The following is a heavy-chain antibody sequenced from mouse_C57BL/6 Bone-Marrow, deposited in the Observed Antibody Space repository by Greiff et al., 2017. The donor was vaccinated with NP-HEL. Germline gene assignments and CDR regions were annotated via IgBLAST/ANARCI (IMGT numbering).Heavy chain of an antibody. CDR2: IDPDNGDT. J-gene: IGHJ2*01. Sequence: VQLQQPGAELVMPGASVKLSCKASGFNINDDYMHWVKQRPEQGLEWIGWIDPDNGDTEYASKFQGKATITADTSSNTAYMQLSSLTSEDTAVYYCTTRYTTVVATDYGGQGTTLTVTS. D-gene: IGHD1-1*01. CDR1: GFNINDDY. CDR3: TTRYTTVVATDY. V-gene: IGHV14-4*01.